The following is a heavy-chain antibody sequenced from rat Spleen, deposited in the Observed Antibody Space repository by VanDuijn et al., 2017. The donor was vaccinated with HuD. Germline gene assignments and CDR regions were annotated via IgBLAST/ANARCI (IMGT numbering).Heavy chain of an antibody. D-gene: IGHD1-4*01. CDR2: ISPSGDST. CDR3: ARPNYPGFNFFDY. Sequence: EVQLVESGGGLVQPGRSLKLSCAASGFTFSNHDMAWVRQAPTKGLEWLASISPSGDSTYYRDSVKGRLTVSRDDAKRILYLQMDSLRSEDTATYFCARPNYPGFNFFDYWGQGVMVTVSS. J-gene: IGHJ2*01. V-gene: IGHV5-25*01. CDR1: GFTFSNHD.